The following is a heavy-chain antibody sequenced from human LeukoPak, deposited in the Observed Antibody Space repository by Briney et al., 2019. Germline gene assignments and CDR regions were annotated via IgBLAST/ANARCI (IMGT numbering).Heavy chain of an antibody. Sequence: GGSLRLSCAASGFTFSSYGMHWVRQAPGKGLEWVAVIWYDGSNKYYADSVKGRFTISRDNSKNTLYLQMNSLRAEDTAVYYCARVGYCSGGSCYSRSYYYYGMDVWGQGTTVTVSS. V-gene: IGHV3-33*01. CDR2: IWYDGSNK. CDR1: GFTFSSYG. J-gene: IGHJ6*02. D-gene: IGHD2-15*01. CDR3: ARVGYCSGGSCYSRSYYYYGMDV.